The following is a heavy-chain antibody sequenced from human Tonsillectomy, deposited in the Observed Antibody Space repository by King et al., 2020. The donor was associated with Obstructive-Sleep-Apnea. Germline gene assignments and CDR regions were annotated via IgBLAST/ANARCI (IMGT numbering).Heavy chain of an antibody. CDR1: GYSISSGYY. CDR2: IYHTGST. D-gene: IGHD1-26*01. Sequence: QVQLQESGPGLVKPSETLSLTCTVSGYSISSGYYWGWIRQPPGKGLEWIGSIYHTGSTYYNPSLKTRVTFSVDTSKNQFSLKLSSVTAADTAVYYCARGGSYFLFDYWGQGTLVTVSS. V-gene: IGHV4-38-2*02. J-gene: IGHJ4*02. CDR3: ARGGSYFLFDY.